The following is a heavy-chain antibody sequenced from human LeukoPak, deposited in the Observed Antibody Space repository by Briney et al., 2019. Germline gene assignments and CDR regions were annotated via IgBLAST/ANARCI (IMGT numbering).Heavy chain of an antibody. D-gene: IGHD6-19*01. CDR3: ARDSGWYLTPVL. V-gene: IGHV3-11*04. J-gene: IGHJ4*02. Sequence: GGSLRLSCAASGFPVSDNYMSWVRQAPGEGLEWVSYISSSGSTIYYADSVKGRFTISRDNAKNSLYLQMNSLRAEDTAVYYCARDSGWYLTPVLWGQGTLVTVSS. CDR2: ISSSGSTI. CDR1: GFPVSDNY.